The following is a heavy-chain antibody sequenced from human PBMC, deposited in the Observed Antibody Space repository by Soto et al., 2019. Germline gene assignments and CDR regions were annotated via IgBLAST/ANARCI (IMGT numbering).Heavy chain of an antibody. V-gene: IGHV5-51*01. CDR1: RYHFFVYW. D-gene: IGHD2-15*01. CDR2: IYPGDSDT. CDR3: ARLGGKAGSYYYYYGMDV. J-gene: IGHJ6*02. Sequence: GESLKVSFTPSRYHFFVYWIGCVRQLTGKGLEWMGIIYPGDSDTRYSPSFQGQVTISADKSISTAYLQWSSLKAADTAMYYCARLGGKAGSYYYYYGMDVWGQGTTVTVSS.